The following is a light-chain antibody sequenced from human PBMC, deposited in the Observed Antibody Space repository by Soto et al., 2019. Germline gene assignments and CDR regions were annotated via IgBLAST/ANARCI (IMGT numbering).Light chain of an antibody. V-gene: IGKV1-5*01. CDR3: QQYNSYLYT. Sequence: DIQMTQSPSTLSASVGDRVTITCRASQSISSWLAWYQQKPGKAPKLLIYDASSLESGVPSRFSGSGSETEFNLTISSLQPDEFATYYCQQYNSYLYTFGQGTKLEIK. J-gene: IGKJ2*01. CDR1: QSISSW. CDR2: DAS.